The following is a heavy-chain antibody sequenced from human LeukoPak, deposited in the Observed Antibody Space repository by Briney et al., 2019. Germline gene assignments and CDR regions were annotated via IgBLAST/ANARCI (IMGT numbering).Heavy chain of an antibody. J-gene: IGHJ4*02. CDR2: IRSSGGGT. CDR1: GFTFSSYA. V-gene: IGHV3-64D*06. CDR3: VPPPGWLRDFDY. D-gene: IGHD5-12*01. Sequence: PGGSLRLSCSASGFTFSSYAMHWVRQAPGKGLEYVSAIRSSGGGTYYADSVKGRFTTPRDNSRNTLYLRMSSLRAEDTAVYYCVPPPGWLRDFDYWGRGTLVTVSS.